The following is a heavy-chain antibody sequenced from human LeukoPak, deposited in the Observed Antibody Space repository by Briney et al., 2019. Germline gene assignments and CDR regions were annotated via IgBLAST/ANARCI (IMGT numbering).Heavy chain of an antibody. CDR1: GFTFSDAW. V-gene: IGHV3-15*01. D-gene: IGHD3-10*01. J-gene: IGHJ3*01. CDR2: IKSETDGGTT. Sequence: GGSLRLSCAASGFTFSDAWMYWVRQPPGKGLEWVGRIKSETDGGTTDYAAPVKGRFTISRDDSKDTLYLQMNSLKTEDTAVYYCTTDAPYYYGSGTKTDAFDLWGQGTMVTASS. CDR3: TTDAPYYYGSGTKTDAFDL.